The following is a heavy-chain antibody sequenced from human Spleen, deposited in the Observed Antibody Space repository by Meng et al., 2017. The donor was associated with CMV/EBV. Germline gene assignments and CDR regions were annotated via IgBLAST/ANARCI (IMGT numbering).Heavy chain of an antibody. CDR2: IWYDGSNK. CDR1: GFTFRSYG. D-gene: IGHD2-8*01. V-gene: IGHV3-33*01. Sequence: GESLKISCAASGFTFRSYGMHWVRQAPGTGLEWVAVIWYDGSNKYYADSVKGRFTISRDNSKNTVYLQMNILRAEDTALYYCVRDNSPMGTNAGYWGQGTPVTVSS. CDR3: VRDNSPMGTNAGY. J-gene: IGHJ4*02.